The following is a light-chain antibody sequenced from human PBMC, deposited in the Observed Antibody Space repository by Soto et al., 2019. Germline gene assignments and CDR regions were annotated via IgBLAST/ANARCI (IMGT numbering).Light chain of an antibody. CDR1: QSITNR. CDR2: DAS. Sequence: DIQMTQSPSTLSASVGDRITISCRASQSITNRLAWYQQKPGRAPKVLIYDASNLERGVPSRFSGSGSGTDFTLTISSLQPEDFATYYCQQSYSTPITFGQGTRLEIK. J-gene: IGKJ5*01. CDR3: QQSYSTPIT. V-gene: IGKV1-5*01.